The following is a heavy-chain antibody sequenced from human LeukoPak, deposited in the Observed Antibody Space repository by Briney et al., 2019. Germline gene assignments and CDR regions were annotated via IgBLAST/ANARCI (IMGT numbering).Heavy chain of an antibody. Sequence: ASVKVSCKASGYTFTSYGISWVRQAPGQGLEWMGWISAYNGNTNYAQKLQGRVTMTTDTSTSTAYMELRSLRSDDTAVYYCARDPADSSYYYYGMDVWGQGTTVTVSS. CDR3: ARDPADSSYYYYGMDV. CDR1: GYTFTSYG. V-gene: IGHV1-18*01. J-gene: IGHJ6*02. D-gene: IGHD3-22*01. CDR2: ISAYNGNT.